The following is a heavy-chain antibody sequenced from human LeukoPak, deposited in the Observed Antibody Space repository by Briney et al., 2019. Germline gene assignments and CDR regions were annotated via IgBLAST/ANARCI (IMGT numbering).Heavy chain of an antibody. V-gene: IGHV3-66*03. CDR3: ARGGPYYYGSGRKQEYYFDY. CDR1: VFTVSSGY. D-gene: IGHD3-10*01. CDR2: IYSCGGT. Sequence: GGSLRLSCAASVFTVSSGYMSWVRQAPAKGLEWVSVIYSCGGTYYADSVKGQFTISRDNDKNSMYLQMNSLRAEDTAVYYCARGGPYYYGSGRKQEYYFDYWGQGTLVTASS. J-gene: IGHJ4*02.